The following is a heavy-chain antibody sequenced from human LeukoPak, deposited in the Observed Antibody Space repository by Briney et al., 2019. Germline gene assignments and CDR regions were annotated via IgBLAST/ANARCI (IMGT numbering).Heavy chain of an antibody. V-gene: IGHV5-51*01. J-gene: IGHJ3*02. CDR1: GYSFTNYW. D-gene: IGHD2-2*01. Sequence: GESLKISCKGSGYSFTNYWIGWVRQMPGKGLEWMGVIYPGDSDTRYNPSFQGHVTISADKSISTAYLQWSGLKASDTAMYYCATPRTYASTFDSFDIWGQGTMVTVSS. CDR2: IYPGDSDT. CDR3: ATPRTYASTFDSFDI.